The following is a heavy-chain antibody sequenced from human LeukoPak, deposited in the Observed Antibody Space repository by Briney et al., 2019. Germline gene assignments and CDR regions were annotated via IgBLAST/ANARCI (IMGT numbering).Heavy chain of an antibody. Sequence: SETLSLTCTVSGGFINNYYWSWIRQPPGKGLEWIGYTYYSGSTDYNPSLKSRVTISVDTSKNQFSLKLSSVTAADTAVYYCARVPHYHYYNMDVWGKGTTVTVSS. CDR1: GGFINNYY. CDR2: TYYSGST. CDR3: ARVPHYHYYNMDV. V-gene: IGHV4-59*12. J-gene: IGHJ6*03.